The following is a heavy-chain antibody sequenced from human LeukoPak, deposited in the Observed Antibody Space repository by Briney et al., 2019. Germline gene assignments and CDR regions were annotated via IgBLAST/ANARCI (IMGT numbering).Heavy chain of an antibody. CDR2: MWYDGSNK. V-gene: IGHV3-33*01. CDR3: ARGLPSVMKYYFDY. J-gene: IGHJ4*02. D-gene: IGHD4-11*01. CDR1: GFTFNSHG. Sequence: PGGSLRLSCAASGFTFNSHGMHWVRQAPGKGLEWVAVMWYDGSNKYYADSVKGRFTISRDDSKNTLYLQMNSLRAEDTAMYYCARGLPSVMKYYFDYWGQGTLVTVSS.